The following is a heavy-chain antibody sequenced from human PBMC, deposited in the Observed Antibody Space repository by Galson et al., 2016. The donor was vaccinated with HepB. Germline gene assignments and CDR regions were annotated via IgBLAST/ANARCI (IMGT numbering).Heavy chain of an antibody. CDR1: GFTFSNAW. Sequence: SLRLSCAVSGFTFSNAWMSWVRQAPGKGLEWVGRIRSKASNYATAYAASVKGRVTISRDDSKNTAYLQMNSLKTEDTAVYYCTTSLVYYFDYWGQGTLVTVSS. CDR3: TTSLVYYFDY. CDR2: IRSKASNYAT. V-gene: IGHV3-73*01. D-gene: IGHD2-21*01. J-gene: IGHJ4*02.